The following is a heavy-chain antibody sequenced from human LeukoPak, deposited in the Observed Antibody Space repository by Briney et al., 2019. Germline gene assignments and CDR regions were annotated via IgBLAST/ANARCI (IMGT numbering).Heavy chain of an antibody. CDR1: GSSISTYY. V-gene: IGHV4-59*01. D-gene: IGHD3-22*01. Sequence: SETLSLTCTVSGSSISTYYWSWIRQPPGKGLEWIGYLFNSGSTNYNPSLRSRVTISVKTSKNQFSLKLSSVTAADTAIYYCARVTGYMIEDYFDYWGQGTLVTVSS. CDR2: LFNSGST. J-gene: IGHJ4*02. CDR3: ARVTGYMIEDYFDY.